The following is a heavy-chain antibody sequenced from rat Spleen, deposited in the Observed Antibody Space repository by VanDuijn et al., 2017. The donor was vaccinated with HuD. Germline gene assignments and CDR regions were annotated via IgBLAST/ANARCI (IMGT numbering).Heavy chain of an antibody. CDR1: GFSLSNYS. CDR3: ARGAYGGYSEWFDY. J-gene: IGHJ2*01. V-gene: IGHV2-45*01. D-gene: IGHD1-11*01. CDR2: MWRSGST. Sequence: QVQLMESGPGLVQPSETLSLTCTVSGFSLSNYSVHWVRQPPGKGLEWVGVMWRSGSTEYNSALKSRLSISRDTSKNQVFLKMNSLQSEDTTTYYCARGAYGGYSEWFDYWGQGVMVTVSS.